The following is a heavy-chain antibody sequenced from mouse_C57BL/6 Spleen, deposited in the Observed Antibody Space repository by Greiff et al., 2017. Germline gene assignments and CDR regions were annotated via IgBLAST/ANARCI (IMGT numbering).Heavy chain of an antibody. CDR2: ISDGGSYT. CDR3: ARVPSYYGSSDYAMDY. J-gene: IGHJ4*01. Sequence: DVMLVESGGGLVKPGGSLKLSCAASGFTFSSYAMSWVRQTPEKRLEWVATISDGGSYTYYPDNVKGRFTISRDNAKNNLYLQMSHLKSEDTAMYYCARVPSYYGSSDYAMDYWGQGTSVTVSS. V-gene: IGHV5-4*03. CDR1: GFTFSSYA. D-gene: IGHD1-1*01.